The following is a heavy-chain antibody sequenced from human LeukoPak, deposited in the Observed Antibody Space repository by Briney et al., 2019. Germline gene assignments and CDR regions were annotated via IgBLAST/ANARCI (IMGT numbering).Heavy chain of an antibody. V-gene: IGHV3-7*05. CDR1: GFTFSTYW. J-gene: IGHJ4*02. CDR3: TTYYDSGPSKD. D-gene: IGHD3-22*01. Sequence: GGSLRLSCAASGFTFSTYWMTWVRQAPGKGLEWVANINKNGGDQYYGDSVKGRFTISRDNTKNSLYLQMNSRRAEDTAMYYCTTYYDSGPSKDWGQGTLVTVSS. CDR2: INKNGGDQ.